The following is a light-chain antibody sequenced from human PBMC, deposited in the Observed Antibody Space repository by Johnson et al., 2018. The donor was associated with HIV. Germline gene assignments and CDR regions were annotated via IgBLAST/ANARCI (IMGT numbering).Light chain of an antibody. CDR1: SSNIGNNY. J-gene: IGLJ1*01. CDR3: GTWDTSLSAGGV. CDR2: ENN. V-gene: IGLV1-51*02. Sequence: QSVLTQPPSVSAAPGQKVTISCSGSSSNIGNNYVSWYQQLPGTAPKLLLYENNKRPSGIPDRFSGSQYGTSATLGITALQTRDEADYYCGTWDTSLSAGGVFGTGTKVTVL.